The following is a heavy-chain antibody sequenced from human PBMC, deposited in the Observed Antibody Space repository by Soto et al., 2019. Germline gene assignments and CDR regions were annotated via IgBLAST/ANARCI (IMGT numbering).Heavy chain of an antibody. V-gene: IGHV5-51*01. J-gene: IGHJ6*02. CDR3: ARQYYDIVTGYYSSGMDV. Sequence: GESLKISCKGSGYSFTSYWIGWVRQMPGKGLEWMGIIYPGDSDTRYSPSFQGQVTISADKSISTAYLQWSSLKASDTAMYYCARQYYDIVTGYYSSGMDVWGQGTTVTVSS. CDR1: GYSFTSYW. CDR2: IYPGDSDT. D-gene: IGHD3-9*01.